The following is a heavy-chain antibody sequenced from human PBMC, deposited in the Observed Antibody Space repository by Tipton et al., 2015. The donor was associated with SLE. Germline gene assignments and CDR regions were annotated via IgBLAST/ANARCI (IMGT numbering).Heavy chain of an antibody. V-gene: IGHV4-34*01. CDR1: GGSFSGYY. J-gene: IGHJ4*02. D-gene: IGHD5-12*01. Sequence: TLSLTCAVYGGSFSGYYWGWIRQPPGKGLEWIGSIYHSGSTYYNPSLKSRVTISVDTSKNQFSLKLSSVTAADTAVYYCARGGYKNLSFDYWGQGTLVTVSS. CDR2: IYHSGST. CDR3: ARGGYKNLSFDY.